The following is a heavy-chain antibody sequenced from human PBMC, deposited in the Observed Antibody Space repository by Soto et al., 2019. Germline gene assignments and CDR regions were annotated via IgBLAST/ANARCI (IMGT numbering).Heavy chain of an antibody. V-gene: IGHV3-23*01. CDR1: GFFFISYT. D-gene: IGHD6-19*01. CDR3: AKARDKQWMRLPFDY. CDR2: FSATSENT. J-gene: IGHJ4*02. Sequence: EVQLLESGGGLVQPGGSLRLSCVGSGFFFISYTMTWVRQAPGKGLEWVSSFSATSENTYYADSVRGRFTISRDNSKNTPFLQRNRLTADDKAMYYCAKARDKQWMRLPFDYWGQGILVIVSS.